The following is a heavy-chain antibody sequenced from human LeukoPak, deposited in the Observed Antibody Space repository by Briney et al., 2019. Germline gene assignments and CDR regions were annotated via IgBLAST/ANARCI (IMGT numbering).Heavy chain of an antibody. CDR2: IYYSGST. CDR3: ARLSTFYGSFDY. CDR1: GGSISSSSYY. V-gene: IGHV4-39*01. J-gene: IGHJ4*02. D-gene: IGHD3-10*01. Sequence: SETLSLTCTVSGGSISSSSYYWGWIRQPPGKGLEWIGSIYYSGSTYYNPSLKSRVTISVDTSKNQFSLKLSSVTAADTAVYYCARLSTFYGSFDYWGQGTLVTVSS.